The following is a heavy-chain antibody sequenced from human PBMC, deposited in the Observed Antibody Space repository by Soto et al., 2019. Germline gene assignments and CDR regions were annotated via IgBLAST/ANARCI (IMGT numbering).Heavy chain of an antibody. CDR1: GGSIRSYY. Sequence: TSETLSLTCPVSGGSIRSYYWSWIRQAPGKGLEWIGYLYNSGSTVYNPSLKSRVTISVDTSKNQFSLKLNSVTAADTAVYYCARDLWGYCGTDCYPLDVWGQGTTVTVSS. J-gene: IGHJ6*02. CDR2: LYNSGST. CDR3: ARDLWGYCGTDCYPLDV. V-gene: IGHV4-59*01. D-gene: IGHD2-21*02.